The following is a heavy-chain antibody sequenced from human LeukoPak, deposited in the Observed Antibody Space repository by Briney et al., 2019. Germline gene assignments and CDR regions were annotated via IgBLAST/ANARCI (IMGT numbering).Heavy chain of an antibody. CDR2: IYYSGST. J-gene: IGHJ5*02. V-gene: IGHV4-59*01. Sequence: SETLSLTCTVSGGSISSYYWSWIRQPPGKGLEWIGYIYYSGSTNYNPSLKSRVTISVDTSKNQFSLKLSSVTAADTAVYYCARSSGSYGIRSWFDPWGQGTLVTVSS. CDR3: ARSSGSYGIRSWFDP. D-gene: IGHD1-26*01. CDR1: GGSISSYY.